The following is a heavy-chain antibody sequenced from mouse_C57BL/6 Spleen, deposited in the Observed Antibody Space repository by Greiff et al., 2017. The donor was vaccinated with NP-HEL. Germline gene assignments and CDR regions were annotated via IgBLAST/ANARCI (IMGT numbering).Heavy chain of an antibody. V-gene: IGHV1-82*01. CDR1: GYAFSSSW. Sequence: VQLQESGPELVKPGASVKISCKASGYAFSSSWMNWVKQRPGKGLVWIGRIYPGDGDTNYNGKFKGKATLTADKSSSTAYMQLSSLTSEDSAVYFCARQGGYTGFAYWGQGTLVTVSA. D-gene: IGHD2-2*01. CDR2: IYPGDGDT. J-gene: IGHJ3*01. CDR3: ARQGGYTGFAY.